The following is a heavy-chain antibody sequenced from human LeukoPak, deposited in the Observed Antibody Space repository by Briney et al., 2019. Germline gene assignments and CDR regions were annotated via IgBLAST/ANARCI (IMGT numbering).Heavy chain of an antibody. CDR1: GYSITSGYY. D-gene: IGHD3-10*01. Sequence: PSGTLSLTCIVSGYSITSGYYWGWIRQPPGKGLEWIGSIYHSGSTYYNPSLKSRVTISVDTSKNQFSLKLSSVTAADTAVYYCARTMVRGVMDPYYFDYWGQGTLVTVSS. CDR3: ARTMVRGVMDPYYFDY. CDR2: IYHSGST. J-gene: IGHJ4*02. V-gene: IGHV4-38-2*02.